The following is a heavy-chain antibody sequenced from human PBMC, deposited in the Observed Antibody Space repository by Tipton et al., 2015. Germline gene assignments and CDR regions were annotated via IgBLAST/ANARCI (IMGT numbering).Heavy chain of an antibody. CDR3: ARHRPYSSSGADYFDY. V-gene: IGHV4-39*01. J-gene: IGHJ4*02. Sequence: LRLSCTVSGGSVSTSNYYWGWIRQPPGKGLEWIGSISHSGNTYYNPSLKSRVTMSRDTSKNQFSLKLSSVTAADTAVYYCARHRPYSSSGADYFDYWGQGTLVTVSS. D-gene: IGHD6-6*01. CDR1: GGSVSTSNYY. CDR2: ISHSGNT.